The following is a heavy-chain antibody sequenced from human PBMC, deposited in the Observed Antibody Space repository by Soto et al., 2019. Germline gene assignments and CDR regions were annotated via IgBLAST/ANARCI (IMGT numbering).Heavy chain of an antibody. CDR3: ARDLRDTEGYFDC. J-gene: IGHJ4*02. CDR2: VRGDNGDT. D-gene: IGHD5-18*01. CDR1: GYTFSSYG. V-gene: IGHV1-18*01. Sequence: QVQLVQSGAEVKRTGASVKVSCRASGYTFSSYGISWVRQAPGQGLEWVGWVRGDNGDTNSAPKFLGRVTLTTDTSTSTAYMDLSSLRSDDTAVYYCARDLRDTEGYFDCWGQGTLVTVSS.